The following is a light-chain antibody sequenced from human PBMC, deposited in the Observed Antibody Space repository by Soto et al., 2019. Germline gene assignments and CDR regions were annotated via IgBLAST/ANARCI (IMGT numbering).Light chain of an antibody. Sequence: DIQMTQSPSTLSASVGDRVTITCRASQSIRSWLAWYQQKPGRAPKLLIFEASSLDTGVPSRFSGSGYGTEFTLTISSLQPDDFATYCCQQYNTYPYTFGPGTKLEIK. CDR3: QQYNTYPYT. CDR2: EAS. J-gene: IGKJ2*01. V-gene: IGKV1-5*03. CDR1: QSIRSW.